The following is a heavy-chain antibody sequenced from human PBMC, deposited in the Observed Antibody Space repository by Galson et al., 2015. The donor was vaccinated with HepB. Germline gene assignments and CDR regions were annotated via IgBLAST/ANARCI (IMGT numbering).Heavy chain of an antibody. CDR1: GYTFTSYG. Sequence: QSGAEVKKPGASVKVSCKASGYTFTSYGISWVRQAPGQGLEWMGWISAYNGNTNYAQKLQGRVTMTTDTSTSTAYMELRSLRSDDTAVYYCARVYYYDSRPYPPGGYFDYWGQGTLVTVSS. D-gene: IGHD3-22*01. CDR3: ARVYYYDSRPYPPGGYFDY. J-gene: IGHJ4*02. V-gene: IGHV1-18*04. CDR2: ISAYNGNT.